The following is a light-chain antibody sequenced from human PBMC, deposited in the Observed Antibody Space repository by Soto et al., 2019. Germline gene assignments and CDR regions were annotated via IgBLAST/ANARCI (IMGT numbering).Light chain of an antibody. V-gene: IGKV3D-15*01. CDR1: QSVSSN. Sequence: EIVMTQSPATLSVSPGERATLSCRASQSVSSNLAWYQQKPGQAPRLLIYGASTRVTGIPARFSGSGSGTEFTLTISSLQSEEFAVYYCQQYNNWPPGITFGQGTRLEIK. CDR3: QQYNNWPPGIT. CDR2: GAS. J-gene: IGKJ5*01.